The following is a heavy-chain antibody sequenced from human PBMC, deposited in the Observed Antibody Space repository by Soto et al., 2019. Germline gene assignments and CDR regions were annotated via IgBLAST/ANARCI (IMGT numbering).Heavy chain of an antibody. Sequence: ASVKVSCKASGYTFTIYAMNWVRQAPGQGLEWMGWINTNTGNPTYAQGFTGRFVFSLDTSVSTAYLQICSLEAEDTAVYYCARGTKNQLRFLEWLRYSPRLAEELDAFDIWGQGTMVTVSS. CDR2: INTNTGNP. CDR1: GYTFTIYA. D-gene: IGHD3-3*01. CDR3: ARGTKNQLRFLEWLRYSPRLAEELDAFDI. V-gene: IGHV7-4-1*01. J-gene: IGHJ3*02.